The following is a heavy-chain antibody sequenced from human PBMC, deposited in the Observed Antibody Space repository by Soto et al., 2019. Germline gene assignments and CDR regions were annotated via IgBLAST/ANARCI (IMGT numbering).Heavy chain of an antibody. CDR2: INPNSGGT. D-gene: IGHD2-2*01. V-gene: IGHV1-2*02. CDR1: RYTFTGYY. J-gene: IGHJ4*02. Sequence: GASVKVSCKASRYTFTGYYMHWVRQAPGQGLEWMGWINPNSGGTNYAQKFQGRVTMTRDTSISTAYMELSRLRSDDTAVYYCARVSDCSSTSCYPGGFDYWGQGTLVTVSS. CDR3: ARVSDCSSTSCYPGGFDY.